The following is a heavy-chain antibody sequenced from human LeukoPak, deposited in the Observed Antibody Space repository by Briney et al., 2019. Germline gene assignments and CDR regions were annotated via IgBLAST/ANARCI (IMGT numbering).Heavy chain of an antibody. Sequence: GGSLRLSCAASGFTFSSYAMSWVRQSPGKGLEWVSAISGSGDSTYSTDSVKGRFTISRDNSKNTLYLQMNSLRAEDTAVYYCAKKVPANWGSYFDYWGQGTLVTVSS. CDR2: ISGSGDST. D-gene: IGHD7-27*01. CDR1: GFTFSSYA. J-gene: IGHJ4*02. V-gene: IGHV3-23*01. CDR3: AKKVPANWGSYFDY.